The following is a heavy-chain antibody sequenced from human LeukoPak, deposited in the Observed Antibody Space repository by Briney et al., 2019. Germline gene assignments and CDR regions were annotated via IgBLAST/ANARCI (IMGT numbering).Heavy chain of an antibody. Sequence: GASVKVCCKASGYTFISYDINWVRQATGQGLEWMGWMNPNSGNTGSAQKFQGRVTMTRDTSISTAYMELGSLRSDDTAIYYCARAYGSGSSYHPDYWGQGTLVTVSS. CDR2: MNPNSGNT. D-gene: IGHD3-10*01. V-gene: IGHV1-8*01. J-gene: IGHJ4*02. CDR3: ARAYGSGSSYHPDY. CDR1: GYTFISYD.